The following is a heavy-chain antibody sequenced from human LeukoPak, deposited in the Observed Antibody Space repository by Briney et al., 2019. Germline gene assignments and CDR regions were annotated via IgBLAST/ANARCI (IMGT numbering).Heavy chain of an antibody. J-gene: IGHJ6*02. CDR3: ARTFSESYYYYGMDV. Sequence: SETLSLTCAVYGASFSGHYWSWIRQPPGKGLEWIGYMYYSGRTNYNPSLKSRVTISVDTSKNQFSLKLSSVTAADTAVYYCARTFSESYYYYGMDVWGQGTTVTVSS. CDR2: MYYSGRT. V-gene: IGHV4-59*11. D-gene: IGHD1-26*01. CDR1: GASFSGHY.